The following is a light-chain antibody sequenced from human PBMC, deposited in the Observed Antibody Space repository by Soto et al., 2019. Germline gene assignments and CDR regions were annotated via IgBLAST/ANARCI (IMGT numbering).Light chain of an antibody. V-gene: IGLV1-51*01. CDR1: SSNIGNNY. CDR3: GTWDSSLSAGEV. CDR2: DTN. Sequence: QSVLTQPPSVSAAPGQTVTISCSGSSSNIGNNYVSWYQQFPGAAPKLLIYDTNKRPSGIPDRFSGSKSGTSATLGITGVQTGDEADYYCGTWDSSLSAGEVFGGGTKVTVL. J-gene: IGLJ3*02.